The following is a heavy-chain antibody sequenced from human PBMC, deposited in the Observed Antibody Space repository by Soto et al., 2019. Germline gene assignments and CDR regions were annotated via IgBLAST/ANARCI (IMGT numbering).Heavy chain of an antibody. CDR3: ARSGYYYYYYYGMDV. CDR2: IIPIFGTA. Sequence: SVEVSCKXSGGTFSSYAISWVRQAPGQGLEWMGGIIPIFGTANYAQKFQGRVTITADESTSTAYMELSSLRSEDTAVYYCARSGYYYYYYYGMDVWGQGTTVTVSS. V-gene: IGHV1-69*13. J-gene: IGHJ6*02. D-gene: IGHD3-22*01. CDR1: GGTFSSYA.